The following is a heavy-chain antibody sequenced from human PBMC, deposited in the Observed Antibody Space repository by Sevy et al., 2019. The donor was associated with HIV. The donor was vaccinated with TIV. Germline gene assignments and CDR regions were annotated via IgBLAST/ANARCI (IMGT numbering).Heavy chain of an antibody. CDR1: GFTFSKAW. CDR3: GAGVGASDFDY. CDR2: IKSKTDGATR. D-gene: IGHD1-26*01. J-gene: IGHJ4*02. Sequence: VGSLRLSCVASGFTFSKAWMSWVHQAPGKVLEWVGRIKSKTDGATRDLAAPVKGRIIISRDDSKNTLYLQISNLKIEDTGVYFCGAGVGASDFDYWGQGTLVTVSS. V-gene: IGHV3-15*01.